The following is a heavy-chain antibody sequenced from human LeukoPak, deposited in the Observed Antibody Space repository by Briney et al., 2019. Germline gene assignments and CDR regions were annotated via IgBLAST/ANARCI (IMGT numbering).Heavy chain of an antibody. CDR3: ARGSSGYFDY. V-gene: IGHV3-66*01. CDR2: IYSGGST. J-gene: IGHJ4*02. Sequence: GGSLRLSRAASGFTVSSNYMSWVRQAPGKGLEWVSVIYSGGSTYYADSVKGRFTISRDNSKNTLYLQMNSLRAEDTAVYYCARGSSGYFDYWGQGTLVTVSS. CDR1: GFTVSSNY. D-gene: IGHD3-10*01.